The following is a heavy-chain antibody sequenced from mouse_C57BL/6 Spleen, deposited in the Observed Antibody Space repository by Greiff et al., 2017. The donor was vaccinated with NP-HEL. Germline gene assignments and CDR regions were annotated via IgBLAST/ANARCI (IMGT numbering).Heavy chain of an antibody. CDR1: GYSITSGYY. Sequence: EVKLQESGPGLVKPSQSLSLTCSVTGYSITSGYYWNWIRQFPGNKLEWMGYISYDGSNNYNPSLKNRIAITRDTSKNQFFLKLNSVTTEDTATYYCATTTWYAMDYWGQGTSVTVSS. CDR2: ISYDGSN. D-gene: IGHD1-1*01. J-gene: IGHJ4*01. V-gene: IGHV3-6*01. CDR3: ATTTWYAMDY.